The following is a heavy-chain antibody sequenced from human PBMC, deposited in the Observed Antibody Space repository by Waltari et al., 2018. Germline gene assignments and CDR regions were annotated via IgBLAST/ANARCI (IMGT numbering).Heavy chain of an antibody. CDR2: ISSSSSTI. J-gene: IGHJ4*02. Sequence: EVQLVESGGGLVQPGGSLRLSCAASGFTFSSYEMNWVRQAPGKGLGWIYYISSSSSTIYYADSVKGRFTISRDNAKNSLYLQMNSLRAEDTAVYYCARDSTYSSSWGLDYWGQGTLVTVSS. CDR3: ARDSTYSSSWGLDY. CDR1: GFTFSSYE. V-gene: IGHV3-48*03. D-gene: IGHD6-13*01.